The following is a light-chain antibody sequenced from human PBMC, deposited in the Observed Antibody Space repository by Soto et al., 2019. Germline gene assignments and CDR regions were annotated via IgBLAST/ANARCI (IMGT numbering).Light chain of an antibody. J-gene: IGKJ1*01. CDR1: QSVGNSY. Sequence: GLAMAAGTVALSPREKATLSCWASQSVGNSYVAWYQQKPGQPPKLLIYGASSRATGIPDRFSGSGSGTDFTLTISRREPEDFAVYCCQQYGCSSQRFGEGGKVDIK. V-gene: IGKV3-20*01. CDR3: QQYGCSSQR. CDR2: GAS.